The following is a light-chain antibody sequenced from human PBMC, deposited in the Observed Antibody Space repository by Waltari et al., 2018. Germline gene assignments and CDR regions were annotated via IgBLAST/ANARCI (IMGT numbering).Light chain of an antibody. CDR2: DAS. CDR1: QSVSSY. V-gene: IGKV3-11*01. J-gene: IGKJ3*01. CDR3: QQRSNWPPFT. Sequence: EIVLTQAPATLSLSPGVRATLPCRARQSVSSYLAWSQQKPGQAPRLLIYDASNRATGIPARFSGSGSGTDFTLTISSLEPEDFAVYYCQQRSNWPPFTFGPGTKVDIK.